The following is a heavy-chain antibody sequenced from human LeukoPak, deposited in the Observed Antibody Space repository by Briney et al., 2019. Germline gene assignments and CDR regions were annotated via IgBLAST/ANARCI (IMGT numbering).Heavy chain of an antibody. D-gene: IGHD6-13*01. CDR3: AKAVAAAGRFGFDP. CDR2: IYNSGST. J-gene: IGHJ5*02. Sequence: PSETLSLTCTVSGGSISTYYWSWIRQPPGKGLEWIGYIYNSGSTNYNPSLQGRVTISVDTSKNQFSLRLTSVTAADTAVYYCAKAVAAAGRFGFDPWGQGTLVTVSS. V-gene: IGHV4-59*01. CDR1: GGSISTYY.